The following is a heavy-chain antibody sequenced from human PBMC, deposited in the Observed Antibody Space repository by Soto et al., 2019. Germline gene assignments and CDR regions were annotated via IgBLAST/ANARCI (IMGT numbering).Heavy chain of an antibody. J-gene: IGHJ6*02. CDR1: GFFYGIYA. Sequence: RILSCAASGFFYGIYAMHWVRQAPGKGPEWGSGISGSGGGGNTYYADSVKGRFTISRDNSKNTLYLQMNSLRAEDTAVYYCAKDGNPYDYVWGSYRWDWYYYYGMDVWGQGTKVTVS. CDR3: AKDGNPYDYVWGSYRWDWYYYYGMDV. D-gene: IGHD3-16*02. V-gene: IGHV3-23*01. CDR2: ISGSGGGGNT.